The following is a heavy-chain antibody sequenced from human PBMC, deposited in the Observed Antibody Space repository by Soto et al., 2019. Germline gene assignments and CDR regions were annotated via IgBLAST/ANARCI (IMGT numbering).Heavy chain of an antibody. J-gene: IGHJ6*02. Sequence: KASETLSLTCTVSGGSISSSSYYWGWIRQPPGKGLEWIGSIYYSGSTYYNPSLKSRVTISVDTSKNQFSLKLSSVTAADTAVYYCARRIAAAKYYYYYGMDVWGQGTTVTVSS. D-gene: IGHD6-13*01. CDR2: IYYSGST. V-gene: IGHV4-39*01. CDR3: ARRIAAAKYYYYYGMDV. CDR1: GGSISSSSYY.